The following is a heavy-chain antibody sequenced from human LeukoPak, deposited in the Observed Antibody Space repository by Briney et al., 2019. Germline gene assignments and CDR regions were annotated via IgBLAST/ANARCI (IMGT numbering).Heavy chain of an antibody. Sequence: ASVKVSCKASGYTFTGYYMHWVRQAPGQGLEWTGWINPNSGGTNYAQKFQGRVTMTRDTSISTAYMELSRLRSDDTAVYYCARDATIAADQFDYWGQGTLVTVPS. CDR2: INPNSGGT. CDR3: ARDATIAADQFDY. J-gene: IGHJ4*02. D-gene: IGHD6-13*01. V-gene: IGHV1-2*02. CDR1: GYTFTGYY.